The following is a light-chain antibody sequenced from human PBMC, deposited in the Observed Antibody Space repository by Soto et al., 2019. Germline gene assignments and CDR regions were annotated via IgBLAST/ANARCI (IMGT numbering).Light chain of an antibody. J-gene: IGKJ1*01. CDR1: QGISNY. Sequence: DIQMTQSPSSLSASVGDRVTITCRASQGISNYVAWYQQKPGQAPKSLIYGASTLQSGVPSKFSGRGSGTDFSLTISSLQPEDCATYYCRQYNAYPPTFGQGTKVEIK. CDR3: RQYNAYPPT. V-gene: IGKV1-16*02. CDR2: GAS.